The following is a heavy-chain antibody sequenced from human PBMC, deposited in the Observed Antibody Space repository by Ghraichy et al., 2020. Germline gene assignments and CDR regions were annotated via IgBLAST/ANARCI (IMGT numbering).Heavy chain of an antibody. CDR2: ISGSGGST. V-gene: IGHV3-23*01. CDR1: GFTFSSNA. J-gene: IGHJ4*02. D-gene: IGHD5-18*01. CDR3: AKDRWIQLWLDFDY. Sequence: GGSLRLSCAASGFTFSSNAMSWVRQAPGKGLEWVSAISGSGGSTYYADSVKGRFTISRDNSKNTLYLQMNSLRAEDTAVYYCAKDRWIQLWLDFDYWGQGTLVTVSS.